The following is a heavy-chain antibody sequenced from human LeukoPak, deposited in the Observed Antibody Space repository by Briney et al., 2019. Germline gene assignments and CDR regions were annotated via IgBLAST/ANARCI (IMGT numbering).Heavy chain of an antibody. V-gene: IGHV4-34*01. CDR2: INHSGST. CDR3: ARDYCTSTTCPNWFDP. D-gene: IGHD2-2*01. CDR1: GGSFSGYY. J-gene: IGHJ5*02. Sequence: SETLSLTCAVYGGSFSGYYWSWIRQPPGKGLEWIGEINHSGSTNYNPSLKSRVTISVDTSKNQFFLKLSSVTAADTAVYYCARDYCTSTTCPNWFDPWGQGTLVTVSS.